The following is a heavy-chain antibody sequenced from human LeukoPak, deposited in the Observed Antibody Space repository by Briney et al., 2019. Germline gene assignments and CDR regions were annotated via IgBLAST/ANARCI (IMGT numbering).Heavy chain of an antibody. Sequence: GGSLRLSCAASGFTFSSYDMHWVRQAPGKGLEWRAFIWYDGSNRYYADSVTGRFIISRDNSKNTVYLQMNCLRAEDTAVYYCARDGAAAGPEIYQYYYMDVWGKGTTVTVSS. CDR2: IWYDGSNR. CDR3: ARDGAAAGPEIYQYYYMDV. CDR1: GFTFSSYD. D-gene: IGHD6-13*01. J-gene: IGHJ6*03. V-gene: IGHV3-33*01.